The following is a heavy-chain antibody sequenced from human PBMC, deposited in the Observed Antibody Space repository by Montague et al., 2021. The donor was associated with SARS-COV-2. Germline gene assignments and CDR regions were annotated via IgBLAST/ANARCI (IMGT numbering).Heavy chain of an antibody. J-gene: IGHJ4*02. Sequence: SLRLSCAASTFTVSSNYMSWVRQAPGKGLEWVSVIYKDGTTYYADSVKGRFTISRHNAKNTLCLQMNSLTAEDTAMYYCARTKDDYYDSSGPLDYWGQGTLVTVSS. V-gene: IGHV3-53*04. CDR3: ARTKDDYYDSSGPLDY. CDR1: TFTVSSNY. CDR2: IYKDGTT. D-gene: IGHD3-22*01.